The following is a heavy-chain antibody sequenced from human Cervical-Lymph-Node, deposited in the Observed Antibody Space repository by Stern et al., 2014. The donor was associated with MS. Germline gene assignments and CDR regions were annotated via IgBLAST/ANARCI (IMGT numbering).Heavy chain of an antibody. CDR2: IYWDDDK. J-gene: IGHJ4*02. CDR1: GFSLKTSGVG. CDR3: AHRHRPAPFDY. V-gene: IGHV2-5*02. D-gene: IGHD2-2*01. Sequence: QITLKESGPTLVKPTQTLTLTCTFSGFSLKTSGVGVGWIRQPPGKALEWLAHIYWDDDKRYSPSLKSRLTITKDTSKKQVVLTMTNMDPVDTATYYCAHRHRPAPFDYWGQGTLVTVSS.